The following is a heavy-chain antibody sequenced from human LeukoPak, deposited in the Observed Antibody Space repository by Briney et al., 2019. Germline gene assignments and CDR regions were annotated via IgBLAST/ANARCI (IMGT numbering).Heavy chain of an antibody. J-gene: IGHJ4*02. CDR2: ISSDVSKK. CDR3: ARWVDYDILTLYYFDY. Sequence: GGSLRLSCAASGFTFSSYGMNWVRQAPGKGPEWVAIISSDVSKKYHADSVKGRFTISRDNAKNSLYLQMNSLRAEDTAVYYCARWVDYDILTLYYFDYWGQGTLVTVSS. D-gene: IGHD3-9*01. V-gene: IGHV3-30*03. CDR1: GFTFSSYG.